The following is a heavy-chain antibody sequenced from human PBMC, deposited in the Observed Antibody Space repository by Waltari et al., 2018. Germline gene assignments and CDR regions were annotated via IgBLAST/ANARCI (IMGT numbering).Heavy chain of an antibody. D-gene: IGHD3-3*01. V-gene: IGHV4-38-2*01. CDR1: GYSISSGYY. J-gene: IGHJ4*02. Sequence: QVQLQESGPGLVKPSETLSLTCAVSGYSISSGYYWGWIRQPPGKGLEWIGSIYHSGSTYYNPSLKSRVTISVDTSKNQFSLKLSSVTAADTAVYYCARYRSEGFDYWGQGTLVTVSS. CDR2: IYHSGST. CDR3: ARYRSEGFDY.